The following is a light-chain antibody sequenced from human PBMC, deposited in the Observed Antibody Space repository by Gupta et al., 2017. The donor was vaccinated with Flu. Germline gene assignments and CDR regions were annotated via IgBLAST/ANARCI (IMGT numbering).Light chain of an antibody. V-gene: IGKV1-5*03. CDR1: QSISNW. J-gene: IGKJ1*01. CDR3: QQYISFSVWT. Sequence: DIQMTQYPSTLSASVGDRVTITCRASQSISNWLAWYQQKPGKAPRLLIYKACNLESGVPSRFSGSGSGTEFTLAISSLQPDDFATYYCQQYISFSVWTFGQGTKVDLK. CDR2: KAC.